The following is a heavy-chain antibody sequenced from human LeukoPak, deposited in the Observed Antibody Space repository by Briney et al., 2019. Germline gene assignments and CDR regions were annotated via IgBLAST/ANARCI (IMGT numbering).Heavy chain of an antibody. J-gene: IGHJ3*02. V-gene: IGHV3-11*01. D-gene: IGHD2-2*01. CDR1: GFTFSDYY. CDR2: IRSSGSTI. CDR3: ARAVKYQLPPSDI. Sequence: PGGSLRLSCAASGFTFSDYYMSWIRQAPGKGLEWVSYIRSSGSTIYYADSVKGRFTISRDNAKNSLYLQMNSLRAEDTAVYYCARAVKYQLPPSDIWGQGTMVTVSS.